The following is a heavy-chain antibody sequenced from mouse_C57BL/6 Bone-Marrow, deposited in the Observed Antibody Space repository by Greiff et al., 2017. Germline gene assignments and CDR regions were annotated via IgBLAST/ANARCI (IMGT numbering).Heavy chain of an antibody. Sequence: EVQLQESGAELVRPGASVKLSCTASGFNIKDDYMHWVQQRPEQGLEWIGWIDPENGDTEYASKFQGKATITADTSSNTAYLQLSSLTSEDTAVYYCTPYDYEGPWFAYWGQGTLVTVSA. CDR2: IDPENGDT. CDR3: TPYDYEGPWFAY. CDR1: GFNIKDDY. D-gene: IGHD2-4*01. J-gene: IGHJ3*01. V-gene: IGHV14-4*01.